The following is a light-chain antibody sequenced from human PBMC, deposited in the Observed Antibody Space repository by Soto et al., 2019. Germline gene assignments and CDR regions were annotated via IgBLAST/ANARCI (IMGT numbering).Light chain of an antibody. J-gene: IGLJ3*02. CDR3: AAWDDSLKGWE. CDR2: ANN. V-gene: IGLV1-44*01. CDR1: SSNIGSET. Sequence: QSVLTQPPSASGTPGQRVTISCSGSSSNIGSETVNWYQQVPGTAPKLLIYANNQRPSGVPDRFSVSKSGTSASLAIGGLQSEDEADYYCAAWDDSLKGWEFGGGTKLTVL.